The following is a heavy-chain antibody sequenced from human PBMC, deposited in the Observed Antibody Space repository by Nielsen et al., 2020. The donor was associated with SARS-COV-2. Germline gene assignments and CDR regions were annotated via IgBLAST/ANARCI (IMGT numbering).Heavy chain of an antibody. CDR3: ARDERTTVTTTPAGGWFDP. Sequence: WVRQAPGQGLEWMGGIIPIFGTANYAQKFQGRVTITADESTSTAYMELSSLRSEDTAVYYCARDERTTVTTTPAGGWFDPWGQGTLVTVSS. D-gene: IGHD4-11*01. V-gene: IGHV1-69*01. J-gene: IGHJ5*02. CDR2: IIPIFGTA.